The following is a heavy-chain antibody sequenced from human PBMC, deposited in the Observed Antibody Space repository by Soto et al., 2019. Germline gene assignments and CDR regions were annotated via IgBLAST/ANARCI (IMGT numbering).Heavy chain of an antibody. CDR3: TGDGGGGGGY. J-gene: IGHJ4*02. Sequence: EVQLVESGGGLVQPGGSLRLSCEVSGFIFSSYWMHWVRQVPGKGLVWVSRTNEDGSITNYADSVRGRFTISRDNAKNTLYGEKNSLRVEDTAVYYCTGDGGGGGGYWGQGTLVTVSS. V-gene: IGHV3-74*01. D-gene: IGHD2-15*01. CDR1: GFIFSSYW. CDR2: TNEDGSIT.